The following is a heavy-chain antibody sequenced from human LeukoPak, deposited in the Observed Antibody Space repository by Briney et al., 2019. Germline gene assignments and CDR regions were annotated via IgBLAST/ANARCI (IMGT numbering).Heavy chain of an antibody. CDR2: ISSGGSYM. D-gene: IGHD3-10*01. V-gene: IGHV3-21*01. Sequence: GGSLRLSCAASGFTFSGYGMNWVRQAPGKGLEWVSSISSGGSYMYYADSLKGRFTISRDNAKNSLYLQMNSLRAEDTAVYYCARVGAKGGWYFDLWGRGTLVTVSS. J-gene: IGHJ2*01. CDR1: GFTFSGYG. CDR3: ARVGAKGGWYFDL.